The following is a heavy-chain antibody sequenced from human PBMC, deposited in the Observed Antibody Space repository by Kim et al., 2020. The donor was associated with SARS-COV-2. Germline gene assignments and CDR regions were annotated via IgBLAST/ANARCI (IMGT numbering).Heavy chain of an antibody. V-gene: IGHV3-74*01. D-gene: IGHD2-15*01. CDR2: IKSDGIST. Sequence: GGSLRLSCVASGFSFSSYWMHWVRQPPGKGLVWVSRIKSDGISTRYADSVEGRFTISRDNAQNTVYLQMNSLGVEDTAVYYCAREVGQWGPPATCYYYM. J-gene: IGHJ6*03. CDR3: AREVGQWGPPATCYYYM. CDR1: GFSFSSYW.